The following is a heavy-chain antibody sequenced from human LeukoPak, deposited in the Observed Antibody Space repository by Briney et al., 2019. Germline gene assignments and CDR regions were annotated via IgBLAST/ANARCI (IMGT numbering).Heavy chain of an antibody. CDR3: ARDHYDSSGYLFDY. V-gene: IGHV3-30*04. J-gene: IGHJ4*02. CDR2: ISNDGCNK. CDR1: GFTFSSHA. Sequence: GGSLRLSCAASGFTFSSHAMHWVRQAPGKGLDWVALISNDGCNKYYADSVKGRFSISRDNSKSTLYLQMNSLRAEDTAVYYCARDHYDSSGYLFDYWGQGTLVSVSS. D-gene: IGHD3-22*01.